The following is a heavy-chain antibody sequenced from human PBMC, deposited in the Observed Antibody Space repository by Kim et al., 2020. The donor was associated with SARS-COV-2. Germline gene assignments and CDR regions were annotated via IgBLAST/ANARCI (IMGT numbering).Heavy chain of an antibody. CDR2: IIPIFGTA. CDR3: ARDVLAVATSLSYGMDV. V-gene: IGHV1-69*13. Sequence: SVKVSCKASGGTFSSYAISWVRQAPGQGLEWMGGIIPIFGTANYAQKFQGRVTITADESTSTAYMELSSLRSEDTAVYYCARDVLAVATSLSYGMDVWGQGTTVTVSS. D-gene: IGHD5-12*01. CDR1: GGTFSSYA. J-gene: IGHJ6*02.